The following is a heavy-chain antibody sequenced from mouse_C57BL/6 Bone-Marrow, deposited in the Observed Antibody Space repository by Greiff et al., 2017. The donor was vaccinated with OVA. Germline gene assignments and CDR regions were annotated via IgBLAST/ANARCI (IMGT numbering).Heavy chain of an antibody. CDR1: GYSITSGYY. CDR3: ARGGGRGAWFAY. J-gene: IGHJ3*01. CDR2: ISYDGSN. V-gene: IGHV3-6*01. Sequence: ESGPGLVKPSQSLSLTCSVTGYSITSGYYWNWIRQFPGNKLEWMGYISYDGSNNYNPSLKNRISITRDTSKNQFFLKLNSVTTEDTATYYCARGGGRGAWFAYWGQGTLVTVSA. D-gene: IGHD1-1*01.